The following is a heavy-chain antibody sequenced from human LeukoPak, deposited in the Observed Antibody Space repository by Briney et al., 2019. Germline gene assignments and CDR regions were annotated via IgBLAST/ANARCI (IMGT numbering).Heavy chain of an antibody. D-gene: IGHD1-26*01. J-gene: IGHJ3*02. CDR3: ARDQAVWLELLPYAFDI. CDR1: GYTFTGYY. V-gene: IGHV1-2*02. CDR2: INPNSGGT. Sequence: GASVKVSCKASGYTFTGYYMHWVRQAPGQGLEWMGWINPNSGGTKYAQKFQVRVTMTRDTSISTAYMELSRLRPDDTAVYYCARDQAVWLELLPYAFDIWGQGTMVTVSS.